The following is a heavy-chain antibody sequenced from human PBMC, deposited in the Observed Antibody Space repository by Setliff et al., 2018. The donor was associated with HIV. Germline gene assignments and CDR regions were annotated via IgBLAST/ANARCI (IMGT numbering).Heavy chain of an antibody. CDR2: INTNTGNP. V-gene: IGHV7-4-1*02. CDR1: GYTFTTYG. CDR3: VRDSINYDKAFDI. Sequence: ASVKVSCKASGYTFTTYGMNWVRQAPGQGLEWMGWINTNTGNPTYAQGFTGRFVFSLDTSVSTAYLQMNSLRAEDTAVYYCVRDSINYDKAFDIWGQGTMVTVSS. D-gene: IGHD3-16*01. J-gene: IGHJ3*02.